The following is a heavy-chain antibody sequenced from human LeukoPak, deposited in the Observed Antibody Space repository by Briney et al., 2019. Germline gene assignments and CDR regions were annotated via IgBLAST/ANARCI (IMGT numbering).Heavy chain of an antibody. V-gene: IGHV4-38-2*02. J-gene: IGHJ4*02. D-gene: IGHD3-3*01. Sequence: SETLSLTCTVSGYSISSGYYWGWIRQPPGKGLEWIGSIYHSGSTYYNPSLKSRVTISVDTSKNQFSLKRSSVTAADTAVYYCARSKRTYYDFWSGYSLDYWGQGTLVTVSS. CDR3: ARSKRTYYDFWSGYSLDY. CDR1: GYSISSGYY. CDR2: IYHSGST.